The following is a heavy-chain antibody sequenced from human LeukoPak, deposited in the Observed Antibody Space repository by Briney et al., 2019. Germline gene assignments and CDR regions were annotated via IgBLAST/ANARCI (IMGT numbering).Heavy chain of an antibody. CDR1: GLTFSNYA. J-gene: IGHJ5*02. CDR2: FGGSGGST. D-gene: IGHD2/OR15-2a*01. Sequence: GGSLRLSCAASGLTFSNYAMSWVRQAPGKGLECVSTFGGSGGSTYYADSVKGRFTISRDTSKSTLYLQMNSLRTEDTALYFCTKTRGPGAFHPESWGQGTLVIVSS. V-gene: IGHV3-23*01. CDR3: TKTRGPGAFHPES.